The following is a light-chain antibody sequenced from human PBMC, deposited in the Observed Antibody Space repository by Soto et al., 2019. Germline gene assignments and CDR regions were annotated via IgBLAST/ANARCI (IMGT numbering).Light chain of an antibody. J-gene: IGLJ1*01. V-gene: IGLV2-14*01. CDR2: EVN. Sequence: QSALTQPASVSGSPGQSITISCTGTSSDIDDYKYVSWYQQHPGKAPKLMVYEVNYRPSGVSNRFSGSKSGNAASLTISGLKAEDEADYYCSAYTSIGTYVFGAGTKLTVL. CDR1: SSDIDDYKY. CDR3: SAYTSIGTYV.